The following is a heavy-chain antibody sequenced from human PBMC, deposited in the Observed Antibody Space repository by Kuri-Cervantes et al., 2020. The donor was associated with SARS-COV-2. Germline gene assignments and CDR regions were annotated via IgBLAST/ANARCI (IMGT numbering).Heavy chain of an antibody. V-gene: IGHV4-34*01. CDR1: GGSFSGYY. CDR3: ARHARQWLVRDYFDY. J-gene: IGHJ4*02. D-gene: IGHD6-19*01. CDR2: INHSGST. Sequence: SETLSLTFAVYGGSFSGYYWSWIRQPPGKGLEWIGEINHSGSTNYNPSLKSRVTISVDTSKNQFSLKLSSVTAADTAVYYCARHARQWLVRDYFDYWGQGTLVTVSS.